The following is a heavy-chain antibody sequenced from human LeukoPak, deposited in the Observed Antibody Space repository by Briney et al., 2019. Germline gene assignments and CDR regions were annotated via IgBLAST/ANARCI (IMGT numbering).Heavy chain of an antibody. CDR1: GYTFTSYG. CDR2: ISADNGNT. CDR3: ARCSGGDCYRPLDF. D-gene: IGHD2-21*01. V-gene: IGHV1-18*01. J-gene: IGHJ4*02. Sequence: ASVQVSCKASGYTFTSYGISWVRQAPGQGLEWMGWISADNGNTNYAQKLQGRVTMTTDTSTSTAYMELRGLRSDDTAVYFCARCSGGDCYRPLDFWGQGTLVTVSS.